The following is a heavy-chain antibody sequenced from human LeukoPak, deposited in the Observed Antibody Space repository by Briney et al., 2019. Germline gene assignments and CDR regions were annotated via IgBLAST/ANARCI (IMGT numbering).Heavy chain of an antibody. CDR3: ARHRCSGGSCYPFLSDAFDI. Sequence: SETLSLTCTVSGGSLSTSNYYWGWIRQPPGKGLEWIGNIFYSGSTYYSPSLKSRVTILLDTSRNQFSLKLNSVTAADTAVYYCARHRCSGGSCYPFLSDAFDIWGQGTMVTVSS. CDR2: IFYSGST. CDR1: GGSLSTSNYY. D-gene: IGHD2-15*01. V-gene: IGHV4-39*01. J-gene: IGHJ3*02.